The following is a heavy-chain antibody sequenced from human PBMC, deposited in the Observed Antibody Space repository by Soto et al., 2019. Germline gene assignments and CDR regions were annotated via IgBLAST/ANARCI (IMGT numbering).Heavy chain of an antibody. Sequence: GSLRLSCQASGFTFNSCSMNLVRQAPGKGLAWVSSISSSSSYIYYSDSVKGRFTISRDNAKNSLYLQMNSLRAEDTAVXYWARELRTDWDLPDDAFEIWVQATMLTVSS. J-gene: IGHJ3*02. CDR2: ISSSSSYI. CDR3: ARELRTDWDLPDDAFEI. D-gene: IGHD1-26*01. CDR1: GFTFNSCS. V-gene: IGHV3-21*01.